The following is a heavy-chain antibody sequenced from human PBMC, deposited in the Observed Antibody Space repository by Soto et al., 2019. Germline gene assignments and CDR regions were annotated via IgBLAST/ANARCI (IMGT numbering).Heavy chain of an antibody. CDR2: IYYDGNT. J-gene: IGHJ4*02. CDR1: GDSITSSNYY. V-gene: IGHV4-39*01. CDR3: ARSTIAPRLFMYPYDS. D-gene: IGHD6-6*01. Sequence: SETLSLTCIVSGDSITSSNYYWGWIRQPPGKGLECIGNIYYDGNTYYNPSLKSRVTISLDTSKNQFSLRLNSVTAADTAVYYCARSTIAPRLFMYPYDSWGQGTRVTVS.